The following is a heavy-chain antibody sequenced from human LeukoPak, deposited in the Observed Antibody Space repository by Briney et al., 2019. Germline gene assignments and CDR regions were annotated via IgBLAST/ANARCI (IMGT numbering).Heavy chain of an antibody. D-gene: IGHD3-22*01. Sequence: PSETLSLTCTVSGGSISSGDYYWSWIRQPPGTGLEWIGYIYYSGSTYYNPSLKSRVTISVDTSKNQFSLKLSSVTAADTAVYYCARVTYYDRSYAFDIWGQGTMVTVSS. CDR1: GGSISSGDYY. CDR3: ARVTYYDRSYAFDI. J-gene: IGHJ3*02. V-gene: IGHV4-30-4*01. CDR2: IYYSGST.